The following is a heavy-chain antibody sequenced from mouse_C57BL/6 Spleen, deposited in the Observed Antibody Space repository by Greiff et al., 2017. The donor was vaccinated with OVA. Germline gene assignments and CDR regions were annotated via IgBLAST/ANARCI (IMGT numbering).Heavy chain of an antibody. V-gene: IGHV5-4*01. CDR3: AREDYGSSFFDY. Sequence: EVQVVESGGGLVKPGGSLKLSCAASGFTFSSYAMSWVRQTPEKRLEWVATISDGGSYTYYPDNVQGRFTISRDNAKNNLYLQMSHLKSEDTAMYYCAREDYGSSFFDYWGQGTTLTVSS. CDR1: GFTFSSYA. J-gene: IGHJ2*01. CDR2: ISDGGSYT. D-gene: IGHD1-1*01.